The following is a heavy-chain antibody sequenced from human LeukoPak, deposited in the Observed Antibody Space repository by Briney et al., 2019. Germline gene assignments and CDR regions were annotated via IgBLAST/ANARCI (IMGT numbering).Heavy chain of an antibody. CDR1: GYTLTELS. J-gene: IGHJ4*02. CDR3: ARGSFGY. D-gene: IGHD3-10*01. V-gene: IGHV1-24*01. CDR2: FDPEDGET. Sequence: ASVKVSCKVSGYTLTELSMHWVRQAPGKGLEWMGGFDPEDGETIYAQKFQGRVTMTRNTSISTAYMELSSLRSEDTAVYCCARGSFGYWGQGTLVTVSS.